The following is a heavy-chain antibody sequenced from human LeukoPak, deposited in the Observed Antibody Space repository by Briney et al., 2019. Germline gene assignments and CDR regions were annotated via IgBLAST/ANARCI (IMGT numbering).Heavy chain of an antibody. CDR2: IDPNSGGT. Sequence: ASVKVSCKASGYTFTAYYIHWVRQAPGQGLEWLGWIDPNSGGTTYSQRFQGRVTMTTDTSSSTAYMELRSLGSDDTAVYYCARNRDHVNDNWGQGTLVTVSS. CDR1: GYTFTAYY. V-gene: IGHV1-2*02. J-gene: IGHJ4*02. CDR3: ARNRDHVNDN. D-gene: IGHD1-14*01.